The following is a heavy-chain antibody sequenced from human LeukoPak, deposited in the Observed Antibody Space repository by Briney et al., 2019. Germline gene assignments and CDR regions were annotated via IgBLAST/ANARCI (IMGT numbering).Heavy chain of an antibody. CDR1: GFSISGGYY. CDR3: ARNEGIVVAGTWFDS. Sequence: KPSETLSLNCAVSGFSISGGYYWDWIRQPPGKGLEWIGSVYHNGNTLFNTSLKSRVTLSVDSSKNQFSLRLSSVTAADTARYYCARNEGIVVAGTWFDSWGQGTLVFVSS. D-gene: IGHD3-22*01. CDR2: VYHNGNT. J-gene: IGHJ1*01. V-gene: IGHV4-38-2*01.